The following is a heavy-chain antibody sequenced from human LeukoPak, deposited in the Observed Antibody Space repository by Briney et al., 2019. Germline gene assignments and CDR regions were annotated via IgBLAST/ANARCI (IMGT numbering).Heavy chain of an antibody. CDR2: IYYSGST. CDR3: ASSSGHAFYM. V-gene: IGHV4-39*01. Sequence: SETMSLTCTVSGGSISSSSYYWGWIRQPPGKGLEWIGSIYYSGSTYYNPSLKSRVTISVDTSKNQFSLALTSVTATDIAVYYCASSSGHAFYMCDQETMVTLSS. CDR1: GGSISSSSYY. J-gene: IGHJ3*02.